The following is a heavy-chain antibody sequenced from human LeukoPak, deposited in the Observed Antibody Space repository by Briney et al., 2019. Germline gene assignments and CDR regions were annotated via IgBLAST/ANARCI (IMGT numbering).Heavy chain of an antibody. J-gene: IGHJ4*02. Sequence: SETLSLTCTVSGGSISSYYWSWIRQPVGKGLEWIGRIYTSGSTNYNPSLKSRVTMSVDTSKNQFSLKLTSVTAADTAVYYCARDASIRWVFDFWGQGTLVTVSS. CDR3: ARDASIRWVFDF. D-gene: IGHD4-23*01. CDR1: GGSISSYY. CDR2: IYTSGST. V-gene: IGHV4-4*07.